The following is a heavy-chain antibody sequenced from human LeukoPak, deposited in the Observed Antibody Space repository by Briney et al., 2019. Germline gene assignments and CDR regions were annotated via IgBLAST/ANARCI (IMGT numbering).Heavy chain of an antibody. CDR3: ARAENYYDSSGYTWFDP. V-gene: IGHV4-59*01. D-gene: IGHD3-22*01. Sequence: SETLSLTCTVSGGSISSYYWSWIRQPPGKGLEWIGYIYYSGSTNYNPSLKSRVTISVDTPKNQFSLKLSSVTAADTAVYYCARAENYYDSSGYTWFDPWGQGTLVTVSS. CDR2: IYYSGST. J-gene: IGHJ5*02. CDR1: GGSISSYY.